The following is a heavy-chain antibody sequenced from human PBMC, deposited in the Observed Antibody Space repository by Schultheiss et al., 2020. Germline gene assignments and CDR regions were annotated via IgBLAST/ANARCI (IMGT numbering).Heavy chain of an antibody. V-gene: IGHV4-39*07. D-gene: IGHD3-10*01. CDR1: GGSISSSSYY. CDR3: ARGPPGGKGGSGSYRKGVGYMDV. Sequence: SETLSLTCTVSGGSISSSSYYWSWIRQPPGRGLEWIGDINHSGSTNYNPSLKSRVTISVDTSKNQFSLKLSSVTAADTAVYYCARGPPGGKGGSGSYRKGVGYMDVWGKGTTVTVSS. CDR2: INHSGST. J-gene: IGHJ6*03.